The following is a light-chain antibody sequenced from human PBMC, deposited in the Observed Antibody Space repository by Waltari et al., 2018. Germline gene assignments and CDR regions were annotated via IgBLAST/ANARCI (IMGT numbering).Light chain of an antibody. CDR1: QSLEHSDGNTY. J-gene: IGKJ1*01. V-gene: IGKV2-30*02. CDR3: MQALQTPWT. Sequence: EVVMTQSPLSLPVTLGQPASISCTSSQSLEHSDGNTYLNWFQQRPGQSPRRLIYRVSTRDAGVPDRFSGSGSGTDFTLKISRVEAEDVGVYYCMQALQTPWTFGQGTKVEIK. CDR2: RVS.